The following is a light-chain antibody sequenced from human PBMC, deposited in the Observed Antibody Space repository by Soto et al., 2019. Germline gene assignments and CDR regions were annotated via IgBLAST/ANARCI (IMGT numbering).Light chain of an antibody. CDR2: GNS. CDR3: QSYVSSLSGLVV. J-gene: IGLJ2*01. CDR1: SSNIGAGYN. V-gene: IGLV1-40*01. Sequence: QSVLTQPPSVSGAPGQRVTISCTGSSSNIGAGYNVHWYQQLPGTAPKLLIYGNSNRPSGVPDRFSGSKSGTSASLAITGLHAAHEADDSCQSYVSSLSGLVVFGGGTQLTVL.